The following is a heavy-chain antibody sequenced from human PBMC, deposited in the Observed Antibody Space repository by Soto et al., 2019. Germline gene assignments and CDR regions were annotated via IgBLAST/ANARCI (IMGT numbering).Heavy chain of an antibody. CDR3: AVLLDTAMVIGIRAHYYYGMDV. CDR2: IIPIFGTA. V-gene: IGHV1-69*13. J-gene: IGHJ6*02. D-gene: IGHD5-18*01. Sequence: SVKVSCKASGGTFSSYAISWVRQAPGQGLEWMGGIIPIFGTANYAQKFQGRVTITADESTSTAYMELSSLRSEDTAVYYCAVLLDTAMVIGIRAHYYYGMDVWGQGTTVTV. CDR1: GGTFSSYA.